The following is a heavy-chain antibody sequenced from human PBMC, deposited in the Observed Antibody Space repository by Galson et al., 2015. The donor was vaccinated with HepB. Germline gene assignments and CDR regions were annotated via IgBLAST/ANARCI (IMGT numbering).Heavy chain of an antibody. CDR1: GFTFGSYS. J-gene: IGHJ4*02. V-gene: IGHV3-48*01. CDR2: ISRSSSTI. D-gene: IGHD6-13*01. Sequence: SLRLSCAASGFTFGSYSMNWVRQAPGKGLEWLSYISRSSSTIYYADSVKGRFTISRDNAKNSLFLQMNSLRAEDAAVYYCAREQYSTNWHFDYWGQGTLVSVSS. CDR3: AREQYSTNWHFDY.